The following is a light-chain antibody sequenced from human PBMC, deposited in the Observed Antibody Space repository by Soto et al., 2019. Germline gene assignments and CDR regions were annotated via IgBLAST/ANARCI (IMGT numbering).Light chain of an antibody. J-gene: IGLJ1*01. V-gene: IGLV2-18*02. CDR3: NSFTTSNTYV. CDR1: SSDIGTYNR. CDR2: EVN. Sequence: QSVLTQPASVSGSPGQSITISCIGTSSDIGTYNRLSWYQQPPGTAPKLIIYEVNNRPSGVPDRFSGSKSGNTASLIISGLQAEDEADYYCNSFTTSNTYVFGTGTKVTVL.